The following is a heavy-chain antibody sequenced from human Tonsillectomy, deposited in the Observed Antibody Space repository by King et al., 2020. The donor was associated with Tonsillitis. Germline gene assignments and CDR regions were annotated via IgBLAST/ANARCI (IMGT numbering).Heavy chain of an antibody. CDR1: GFTVSSNY. D-gene: IGHD3-22*01. CDR2: IYSGGST. J-gene: IGHJ3*02. CDR3: ARADYYGSSPSGAFDI. Sequence: VQLVESGGGLIQRGGSLRLSCAASGFTVSSNYMSWVRQAPGKGLEWVSVIYSGGSTYYADSVKVRFTISRDNSKNTLYLQMNSLRAEDTAIYYCARADYYGSSPSGAFDIWGQGTMVTVSS. V-gene: IGHV3-53*01.